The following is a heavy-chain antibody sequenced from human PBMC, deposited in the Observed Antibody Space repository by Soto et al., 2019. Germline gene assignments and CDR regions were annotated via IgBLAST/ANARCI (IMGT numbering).Heavy chain of an antibody. CDR3: ERDRGGDGMDV. J-gene: IGHJ6*02. CDR2: ISGYNGNT. CDR1: GYTFSSYG. D-gene: IGHD3-16*01. V-gene: IGHV1-18*01. Sequence: QVQLVQSGAEVKKPGASVKVSCKASGYTFSSYGISWVRQAPGQGLEGMGWISGYNGNTNYAPKLQGKVTMTIDTAKSTGYRQRRTLRSDDTAVYSCERDRGGDGMDVWGQGTTVTVSS.